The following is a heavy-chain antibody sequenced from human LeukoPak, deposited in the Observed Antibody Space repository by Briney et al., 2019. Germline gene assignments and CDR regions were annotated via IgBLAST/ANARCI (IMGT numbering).Heavy chain of an antibody. CDR1: GYTFTGYY. CDR3: AREDDVAAAGTIFDY. Sequence: GASVKVSCKASGYTFTGYYIQWVRQAPGQGLEWMGWINPNSGGTNYAQKFRGRVTMTRDTSISTAYMELSRLRSDDTAVYYCAREDDVAAAGTIFDYWGQRTLVTVSS. J-gene: IGHJ4*02. V-gene: IGHV1-2*02. D-gene: IGHD6-13*01. CDR2: INPNSGGT.